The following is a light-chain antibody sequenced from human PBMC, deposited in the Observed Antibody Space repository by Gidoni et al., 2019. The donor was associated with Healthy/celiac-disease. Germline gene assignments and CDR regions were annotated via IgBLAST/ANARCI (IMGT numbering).Light chain of an antibody. J-gene: IGKJ4*01. Sequence: TQMSQSPSSLSASVGDRVTITCRARQSISSYLYWYQQKPGKAPKLLIYAASSFQSGVPSRFSGSGSGTDFTLTISSLQPGDFATYYCQQSYSTPPLTFXXXTKVEIK. CDR2: AAS. V-gene: IGKV1-39*01. CDR3: QQSYSTPPLT. CDR1: QSISSY.